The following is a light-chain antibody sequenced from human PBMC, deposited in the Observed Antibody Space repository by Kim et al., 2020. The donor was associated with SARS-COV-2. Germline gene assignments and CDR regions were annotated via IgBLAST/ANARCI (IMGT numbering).Light chain of an antibody. CDR2: SNN. V-gene: IGLV1-44*01. Sequence: ELTQPHSASGTPGQRVTISCSGSSSNIGSNNVVWYQQLPGAAPNHLIYSNNQRPSGVPDRFSGSRSGTSASLAISGLQSGDEADYYCAVWDDSLKQGVFGGGTQLTVL. CDR1: SSNIGSNN. CDR3: AVWDDSLKQGV. J-gene: IGLJ3*02.